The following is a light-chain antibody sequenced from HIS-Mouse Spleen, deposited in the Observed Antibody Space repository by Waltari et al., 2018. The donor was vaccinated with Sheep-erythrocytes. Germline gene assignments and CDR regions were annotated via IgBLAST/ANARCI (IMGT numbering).Light chain of an antibody. CDR1: QSVLYSSNNKNY. CDR3: QQYYSTPLT. V-gene: IGKV4-1*01. J-gene: IGKJ4*01. Sequence: DIVMTQSPDSLAVSLGERATIHCKSSQSVLYSSNNKNYLAWYQQKQGQPPKLLIYWAPTRESGVPDRFSGSGSGTDFTLTISSLQAEDVAVYYCQQYYSTPLTFGGGTKVEIK. CDR2: WAP.